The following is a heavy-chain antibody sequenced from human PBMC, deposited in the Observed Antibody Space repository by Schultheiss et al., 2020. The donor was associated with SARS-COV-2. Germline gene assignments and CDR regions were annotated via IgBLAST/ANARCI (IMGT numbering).Heavy chain of an antibody. CDR2: ISYDGSNK. CDR3: ARDSAPLRYGSGSYYYYYYGMDV. CDR1: GFTFSSYG. V-gene: IGHV3-30*03. Sequence: GGSLRLSCAASGFTFSSYGMHWVRQAPGKGLEWVAVISYDGSNKYYADSVKGRFTISRDNSKNTLYLQMNSLRAEDTAVYYCARDSAPLRYGSGSYYYYYYGMDVWGQGTTVTVSS. D-gene: IGHD3-10*01. J-gene: IGHJ6*02.